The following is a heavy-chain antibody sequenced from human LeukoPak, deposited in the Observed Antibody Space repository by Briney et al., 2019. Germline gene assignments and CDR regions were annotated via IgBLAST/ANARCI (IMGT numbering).Heavy chain of an antibody. CDR2: IHDSGTT. V-gene: IGHV4-59*08. D-gene: IGHD4-17*01. J-gene: IGHJ6*02. CDR1: GGSISSHY. Sequence: PSETLSLTCTVSGGSISSHYWSWIRQPPGKGLEWIGYIHDSGTTNYNPSLKSRVSISADTFENQMSLRLRSVTAADTAVYYCVRHLSGDYAWLDVWGLGTTVTVSS. CDR3: VRHLSGDYAWLDV.